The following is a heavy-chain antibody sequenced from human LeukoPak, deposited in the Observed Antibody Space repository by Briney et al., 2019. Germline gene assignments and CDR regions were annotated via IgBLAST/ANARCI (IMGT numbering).Heavy chain of an antibody. D-gene: IGHD2-15*01. Sequence: SETLSLTCAVYGGSFSGYYWSWIRQPPGKGLEWIGEINHSGSTNYNPSLKSRVTISVDTSKNQFSLKLSSVTAADTAVYYCARGIPYCSGGSCYSDYWGQGTLVTVSS. V-gene: IGHV4-34*01. CDR1: GGSFSGYY. CDR3: ARGIPYCSGGSCYSDY. J-gene: IGHJ4*02. CDR2: INHSGST.